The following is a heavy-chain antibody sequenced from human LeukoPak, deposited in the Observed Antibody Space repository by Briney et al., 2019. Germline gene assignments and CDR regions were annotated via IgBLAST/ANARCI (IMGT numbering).Heavy chain of an antibody. CDR1: GYGFTRYW. V-gene: IGHV5-51*01. J-gene: IGHJ3*02. CDR3: ARRGGSAVDAFDI. CDR2: IYPGDSDT. D-gene: IGHD3-10*01. Sequence: GESLKISCKGSGYGFTRYWIGWVRQMPGKGLEWMGIIYPGDSDTRYSPSFQGQVTISADKSISTAYLQWSSLKASDTAMYYCARRGGSAVDAFDIWGQGTMVTVSS.